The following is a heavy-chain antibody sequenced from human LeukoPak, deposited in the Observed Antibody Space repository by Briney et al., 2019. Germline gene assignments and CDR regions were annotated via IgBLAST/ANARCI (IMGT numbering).Heavy chain of an antibody. Sequence: QTGGSLRLSCAASGFTFSGSAMHWVRQASGKGLEWVGRIRSKANSYATAYAASVKGRFTISRDDSKNTAYLQMSSLKTEDTAVYYCTTDGSSSWYPSFDYWGQGTLVTVSS. J-gene: IGHJ4*02. D-gene: IGHD6-13*01. CDR2: IRSKANSYAT. V-gene: IGHV3-73*01. CDR3: TTDGSSSWYPSFDY. CDR1: GFTFSGSA.